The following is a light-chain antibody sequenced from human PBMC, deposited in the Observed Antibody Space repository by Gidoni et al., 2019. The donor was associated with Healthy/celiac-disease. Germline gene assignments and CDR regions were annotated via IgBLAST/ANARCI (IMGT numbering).Light chain of an antibody. Sequence: DLQMTQSPSSLSASVGDRVTITCPASQDISNYLNWYQQKPGKAPKLLIYDASNLETGVPSRFSGSGSGTDFTFTISSLQPEDIATYYCQQYDNLPPYTFXKXTKLEIK. CDR1: QDISNY. CDR2: DAS. CDR3: QQYDNLPPYT. J-gene: IGKJ2*01. V-gene: IGKV1-33*01.